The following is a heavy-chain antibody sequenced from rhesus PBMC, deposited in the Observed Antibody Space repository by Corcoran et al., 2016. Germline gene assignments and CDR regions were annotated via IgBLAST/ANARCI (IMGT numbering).Heavy chain of an antibody. CDR3: ARLSSDIDY. Sequence: QVQLVQSGAEVKKPGSSVTVSCKASGYTFTDYYMHWVRQAPRQGLEWMGCINPYNGNTKYAQKFQGRVTMTRDTSTSTAYMELSSLRSEDTAVYYCARLSSDIDYWGQGVLVTVSS. J-gene: IGHJ4*01. D-gene: IGHD2-33*01. CDR2: INPYNGNT. CDR1: GYTFTDYY. V-gene: IGHV1S2*01.